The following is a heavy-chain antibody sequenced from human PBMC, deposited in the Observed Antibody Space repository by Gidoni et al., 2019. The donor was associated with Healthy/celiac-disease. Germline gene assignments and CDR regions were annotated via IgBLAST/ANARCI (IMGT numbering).Heavy chain of an antibody. CDR2: ISGSGGST. V-gene: IGHV3-23*01. CDR1: GFTFSSYA. J-gene: IGHJ3*02. CDR3: AKGLEGQWLVYII. Sequence: EVQLLESGGGLVQPGGSLRLSCAASGFTFSSYAMSWVRQAPGKGLEWVSAISGSGGSTYYADSVKGRFTISRDKSKNTLYLQMNSLRAEDTAVYYCAKGLEGQWLVYIIWGQGTMVTVSS. D-gene: IGHD6-19*01.